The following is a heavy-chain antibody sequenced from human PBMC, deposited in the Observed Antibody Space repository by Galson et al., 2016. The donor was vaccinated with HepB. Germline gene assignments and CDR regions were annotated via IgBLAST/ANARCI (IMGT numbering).Heavy chain of an antibody. D-gene: IGHD4-17*01. Sequence: SLRLSCAASGFTVSNNYMTWVRQAPGKGLVSVSVIYSGGTTYYADSVKGRFTISRDNSQNSLFLQMNTLRAEDTAVYFCVRGVYGDHGWFDYWGQGTLVTVSS. J-gene: IGHJ4*02. CDR2: IYSGGTT. V-gene: IGHV3-66*02. CDR3: VRGVYGDHGWFDY. CDR1: GFTVSNNY.